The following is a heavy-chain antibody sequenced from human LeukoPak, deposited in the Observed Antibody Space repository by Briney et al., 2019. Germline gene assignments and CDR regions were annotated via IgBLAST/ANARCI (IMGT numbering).Heavy chain of an antibody. CDR1: GFNFGDYA. CDR3: TRDEYGVGSNFFDY. Sequence: GGSLRLSCTTSGFNFGDYAMSWFRQAPEKGLEGVGFITNKAFGGTAEYAASVKGRFTISRDDSRSIAYLQMDNLRTEDTGVYYCTRDEYGVGSNFFDYWGQGTPVTVST. CDR2: ITNKAFGGTA. J-gene: IGHJ4*02. D-gene: IGHD4-17*01. V-gene: IGHV3-49*03.